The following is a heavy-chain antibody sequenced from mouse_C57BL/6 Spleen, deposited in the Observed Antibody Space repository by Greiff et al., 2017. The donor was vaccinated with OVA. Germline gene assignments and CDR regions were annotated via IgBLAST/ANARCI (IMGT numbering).Heavy chain of an antibody. V-gene: IGHV1-64*01. J-gene: IGHJ3*01. D-gene: IGHD1-1*01. CDR1: GYTFTSYW. CDR3: ARAYGSSNGFAY. Sequence: QVQLQQSGAELVKPGASVKLSCKASGYTFTSYWMHWVKQRPGQGLEWIGMIHPDSGSTNYNEKFKSKATLTADKSSSTAYMQLSSLTSEDSAVYFCARAYGSSNGFAYWGQGTMVTVSA. CDR2: IHPDSGST.